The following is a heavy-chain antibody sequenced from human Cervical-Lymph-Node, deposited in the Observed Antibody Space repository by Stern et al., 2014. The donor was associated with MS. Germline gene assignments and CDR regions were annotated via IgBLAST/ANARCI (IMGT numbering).Heavy chain of an antibody. J-gene: IGHJ5*02. D-gene: IGHD4-17*01. CDR2: TASDARYI. CDR3: ARDAMTTAARWFDP. Sequence: EVQLVESGGGLVKPGGSLRLSCAASGFTFSTYSMNWVRQAPGKGLEWVSSTASDARYIYYAASLTGRFTISRDNAKISLYLQMNSLRAEDTAVYYCARDAMTTAARWFDPWGQGTMVTVSS. CDR1: GFTFSTYS. V-gene: IGHV3-21*01.